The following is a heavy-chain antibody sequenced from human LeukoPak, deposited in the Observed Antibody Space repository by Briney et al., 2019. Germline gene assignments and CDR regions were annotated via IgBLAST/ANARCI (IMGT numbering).Heavy chain of an antibody. CDR3: ARDNRRWFGESLFDY. D-gene: IGHD3-10*01. CDR2: IYYSGST. CDR1: GGSISSSSYY. J-gene: IGHJ4*02. V-gene: IGHV4-39*07. Sequence: SETLSLTCTVSGGSISSSSYYWGWIRQPPGKGLEWIGSIYYSGSTYYNPSLKSRVTISVDTSKNQFSLKLSSVTAADTAVYYCARDNRRWFGESLFDYWGQGTLVTVSS.